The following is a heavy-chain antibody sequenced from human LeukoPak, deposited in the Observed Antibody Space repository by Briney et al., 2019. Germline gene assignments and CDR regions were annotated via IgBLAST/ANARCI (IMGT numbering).Heavy chain of an antibody. Sequence: ASVKVSCQASGYTFTYRYLHWVRQAPGQALEWMGWITPFNGNTNYAQKFRDRVTITRDRSMSTADMELSSLRSEDTAMYYCASSGSTRVHPLDYWGQGTLVTVSS. D-gene: IGHD2-2*01. CDR1: GYTFTYRY. CDR3: ASSGSTRVHPLDY. V-gene: IGHV1-45*02. CDR2: ITPFNGNT. J-gene: IGHJ4*02.